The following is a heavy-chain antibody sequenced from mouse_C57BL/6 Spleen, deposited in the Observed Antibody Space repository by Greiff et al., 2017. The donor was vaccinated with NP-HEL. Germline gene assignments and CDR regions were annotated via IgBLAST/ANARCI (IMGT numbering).Heavy chain of an antibody. V-gene: IGHV1-52*01. CDR3: ARNRMVTTVMDY. CDR2: IDPSDSET. CDR1: GYTFTSYW. Sequence: QVQLKQPGAELVRPGSSVKLSCKASGYTFTSYWMHWVKQRPIQGLEWIGNIDPSDSETHYNQKFKDKATLTVDKSSSTAYMQLSSLTSEDSAVYYCARNRMVTTVMDYWGQGTSVTVSS. D-gene: IGHD2-2*01. J-gene: IGHJ4*01.